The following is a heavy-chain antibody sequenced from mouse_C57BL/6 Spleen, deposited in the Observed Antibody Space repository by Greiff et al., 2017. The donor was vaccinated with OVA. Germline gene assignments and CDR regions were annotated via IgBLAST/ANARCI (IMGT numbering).Heavy chain of an antibody. V-gene: IGHV1-20*01. CDR2: INPYNGDT. CDR1: GYSFTGYF. J-gene: IGHJ3*01. D-gene: IGHD2-3*01. CDR3: AREDDGYYGGFAY. Sequence: VQLQQSGPELVKPGDSVKISCKASGYSFTGYFMNWVMQSHGKSLEWIGRINPYNGDTFYNQKFKGKATLTVDKSSSTAHMELRSLTSEDSAVYYCAREDDGYYGGFAYWGQGTLVTVSA.